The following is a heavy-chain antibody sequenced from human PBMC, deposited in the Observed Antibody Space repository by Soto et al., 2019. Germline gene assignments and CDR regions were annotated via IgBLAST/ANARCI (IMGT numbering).Heavy chain of an antibody. D-gene: IGHD1-26*01. CDR3: ATDAVSYNGKWDWFDS. J-gene: IGHJ5*01. Sequence: DVQLLQSGGGLVQPGGSLTLSCAASRFIFSDYAMNWVRQAPGKGLEWVSSIGGSNTDRYYADSVKGRFIISRDNSKNTMYLHMNSLRDDDTAVYYCATDAVSYNGKWDWFDSWGQGTLVTVSS. V-gene: IGHV3-23*01. CDR1: RFIFSDYA. CDR2: IGGSNTDR.